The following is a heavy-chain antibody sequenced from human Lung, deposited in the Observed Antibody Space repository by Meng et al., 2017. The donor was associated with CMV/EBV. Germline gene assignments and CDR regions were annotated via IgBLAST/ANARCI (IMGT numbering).Heavy chain of an antibody. V-gene: IGHV3-23*01. CDR3: ARDPHDFWSGYHFDY. CDR2: ISGSGGST. J-gene: IGHJ4*02. D-gene: IGHD3-3*01. Sequence: GGSLRLXXXXSGFTFNNYAMTWVRQAPGKGLEWVSAISGSGGSTHYADSVKGRFTISRDNSKSTLYLQMNSLRAEDTAVYYCARDPHDFWSGYHFDYWGQGTLVTVSS. CDR1: GFTFNNYA.